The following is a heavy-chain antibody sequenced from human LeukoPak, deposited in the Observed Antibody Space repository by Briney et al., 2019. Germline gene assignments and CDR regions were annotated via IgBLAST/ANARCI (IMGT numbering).Heavy chain of an antibody. CDR3: AKDQDYYGSGSYYPFDY. CDR1: GFTFSSYA. Sequence: PGGSLRLSCAASGFTFSSYAMRWVRQAPGKGLEWVSTISGSGGRTYYAESVKGRFAISRDNSKNTLYLQMNSLRAEDKAIYYCAKDQDYYGSGSYYPFDYWGQGTLVSVSS. V-gene: IGHV3-23*01. CDR2: ISGSGGRT. J-gene: IGHJ4*02. D-gene: IGHD3-10*01.